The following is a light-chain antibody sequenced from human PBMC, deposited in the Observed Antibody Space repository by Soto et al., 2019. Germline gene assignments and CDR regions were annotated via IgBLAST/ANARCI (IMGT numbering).Light chain of an antibody. V-gene: IGKV1-5*01. CDR3: QHYKSSSLT. CDR2: HAS. Sequence: MRLPQSPSTLFVSXGDRVTIDCRASRVGSGCLAWYQQKPGIAPNLXXYHASSMQRGGPSRFSGGGSETEFTRTISSLEPDDFAVYYGQHYKSSSLTFGQGTKVDIK. J-gene: IGKJ1*01. CDR1: RVGSGC.